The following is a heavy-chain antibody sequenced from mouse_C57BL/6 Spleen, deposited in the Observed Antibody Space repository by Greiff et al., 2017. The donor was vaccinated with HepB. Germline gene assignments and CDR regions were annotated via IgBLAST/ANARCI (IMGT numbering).Heavy chain of an antibody. J-gene: IGHJ3*01. CDR3: ARGASSGYLAWFAY. V-gene: IGHV1-76*01. Sequence: QVQLKESGAELVRPGASVKLSCKASGYTFTDYYINWVKQRPGQGLEWIARIYPGSGNTYYNEKFKGKATLTAEKSSSTAYMQLSSLTSEDSAVYFCARGASSGYLAWFAYWGQGTLVTVSA. CDR1: GYTFTDYY. CDR2: IYPGSGNT. D-gene: IGHD3-2*02.